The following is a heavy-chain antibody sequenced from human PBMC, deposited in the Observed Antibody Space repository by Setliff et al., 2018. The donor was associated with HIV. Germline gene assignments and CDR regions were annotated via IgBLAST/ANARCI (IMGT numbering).Heavy chain of an antibody. D-gene: IGHD2-15*01. CDR2: IRHDGINE. V-gene: IGHV3-30*02. CDR1: GFTFSSYG. CDR3: ARGVPGICSGGTCYLEY. J-gene: IGHJ4*02. Sequence: GESLKISCAASGFTFSSYGMHWVRQAPGKGLEWVTYIRHDGINEDYRDSVKGRFSVSRDNSKNTVFLQMNSLRVEDTALYYCARGVPGICSGGTCYLEYWGQGALVTVSS.